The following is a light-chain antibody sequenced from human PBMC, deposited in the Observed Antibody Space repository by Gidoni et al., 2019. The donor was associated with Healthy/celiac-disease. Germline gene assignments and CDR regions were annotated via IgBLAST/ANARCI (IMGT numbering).Light chain of an antibody. V-gene: IGKV1-33*01. Sequence: DIQMTQSPSSLSASVGDRVTITCQASQDISNYLNWYQQKPGKAPTLLIYDASNLETGVPSRFSGSGSGTDFTFTISSLHPEDIATYYCQQYDNLPLTFXPXTKVDIK. CDR2: DAS. J-gene: IGKJ3*01. CDR1: QDISNY. CDR3: QQYDNLPLT.